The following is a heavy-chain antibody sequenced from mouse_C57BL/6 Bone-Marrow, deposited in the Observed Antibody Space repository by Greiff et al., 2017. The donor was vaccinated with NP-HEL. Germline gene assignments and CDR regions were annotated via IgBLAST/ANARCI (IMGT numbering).Heavy chain of an antibody. CDR3: ARWGYYGSSPDY. Sequence: VKLQQPGAELVRPGTSVKLSCKASGYTFTSYWMHWVKQRPGQGLEWIGVIDPSDSYTNYNQKFKGKATLTVDTSSSTAYMQLSSLTSEDSAVYYCARWGYYGSSPDYWGQGTTLTVSS. V-gene: IGHV1-59*01. J-gene: IGHJ2*01. CDR1: GYTFTSYW. D-gene: IGHD1-1*01. CDR2: IDPSDSYT.